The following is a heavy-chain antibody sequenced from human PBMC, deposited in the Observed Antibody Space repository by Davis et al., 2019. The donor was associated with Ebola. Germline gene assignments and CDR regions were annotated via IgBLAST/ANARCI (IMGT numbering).Heavy chain of an antibody. J-gene: IGHJ4*02. CDR3: ARGPSTGNSFTY. D-gene: IGHD4-23*01. V-gene: IGHV3-11*06. Sequence: GGSLRLSCTASGFTFSDYYMSWIRQAPGKGLEWVSYISSSSSYTNYADSVKGRFTISRDNAKNSLYLQMNSLRAEDTALYYCARGPSTGNSFTYWGQGTLVTVSS. CDR2: ISSSSSYT. CDR1: GFTFSDYY.